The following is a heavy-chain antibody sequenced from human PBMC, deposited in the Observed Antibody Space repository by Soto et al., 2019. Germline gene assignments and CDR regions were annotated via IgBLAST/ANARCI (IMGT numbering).Heavy chain of an antibody. D-gene: IGHD4-17*01. CDR3: ARARGYGDYPSRFGYYTDV. Sequence: EVQLVESGGGLVQPGGSLRLSCAASGFTFSSYDMHWVRQATGKGLEWVSAIGTAGDTYYPGSVKGRFTIFSENAKNSLYLQMNSLGAGDTSVYYCARARGYGDYPSRFGYYTDVWGKGTTVTVSS. CDR1: GFTFSSYD. V-gene: IGHV3-13*01. J-gene: IGHJ6*03. CDR2: IGTAGDT.